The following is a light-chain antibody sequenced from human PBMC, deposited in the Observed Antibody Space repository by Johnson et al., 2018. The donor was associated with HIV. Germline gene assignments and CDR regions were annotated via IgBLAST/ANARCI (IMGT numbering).Light chain of an antibody. J-gene: IGLJ1*01. CDR2: DNN. CDR1: SSNIGNNY. V-gene: IGLV1-51*01. CDR3: GTWDNSLVPVFG. Sequence: QSVLTQSPSVSAAPGQKVTISCSGSSSNIGNNYVSWYQQLPGTAPKLLIYDNNKRPSGIPDRFSGSKSGTSATLGITGLQTGDEADFYCGTWDNSLVPVFGFGTATKVSVL.